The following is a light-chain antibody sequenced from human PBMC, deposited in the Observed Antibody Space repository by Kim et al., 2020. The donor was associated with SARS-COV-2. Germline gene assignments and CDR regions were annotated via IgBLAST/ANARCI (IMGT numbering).Light chain of an antibody. V-gene: IGKV6-21*01. J-gene: IGKJ4*01. CDR3: HQSSDLPLT. CDR1: LCIGSS. Sequence: VIPKWKVTFPRRASLCIGSSLLGYQQKPNQSPKSLIKCASQSFLGVPSRFSGRGSGTDFTLTINSLEAEEAATYYCHQSSDLPLTFGGGTKVDIK. CDR2: CAS.